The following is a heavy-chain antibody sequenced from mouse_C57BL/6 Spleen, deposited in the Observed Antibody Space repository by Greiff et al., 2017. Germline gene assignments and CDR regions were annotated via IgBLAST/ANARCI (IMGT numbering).Heavy chain of an antibody. J-gene: IGHJ4*01. V-gene: IGHV5-4*01. CDR1: GFTFSSYA. D-gene: IGHD1-1*01. CDR2: ISDGGSYT. Sequence: DVMLVESGGGLVKPGGSLKLSCAASGFTFSSYAMSWVRQTPEKRLEWVATISDGGSYTYYPDNVKGRFTISRDNAKNNLYLQMSHLKSEDTAMYYCARDIITTVVASPFYAMDYRGQGTSVTVSS. CDR3: ARDIITTVVASPFYAMDY.